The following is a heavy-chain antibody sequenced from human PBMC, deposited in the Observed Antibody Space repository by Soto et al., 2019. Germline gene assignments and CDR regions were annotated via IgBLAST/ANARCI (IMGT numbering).Heavy chain of an antibody. V-gene: IGHV1-3*01. D-gene: IGHD2-2*01. CDR3: ARDNGDCSSTSCYGDYYYYYMDV. Sequence: ASVKVSWKASGYTFTSYAMHWVRQAPGQRLEWMGWINAGNGNTKYSQKFQGRVTITRDTSASTAYMELSSLRSEDTAVYYCARDNGDCSSTSCYGDYYYYYMDVWGKGTTVTVSS. CDR1: GYTFTSYA. CDR2: INAGNGNT. J-gene: IGHJ6*03.